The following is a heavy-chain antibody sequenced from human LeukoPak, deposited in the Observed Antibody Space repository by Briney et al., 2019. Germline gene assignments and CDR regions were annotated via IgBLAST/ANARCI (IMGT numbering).Heavy chain of an antibody. CDR1: GGSISSYY. CDR3: ARVTGYMIEDYFDY. CDR2: IYISGST. D-gene: IGHD3-22*01. J-gene: IGHJ4*02. Sequence: PSETLSLTCTVSGGSISSYYWSWIRQPAGKGLEWIGRIYISGSTNYNPSLKSRVTMSVDTSKNQFSLKLSSVTAADTAVYYCARVTGYMIEDYFDYWGQGTLVTVSS. V-gene: IGHV4-4*07.